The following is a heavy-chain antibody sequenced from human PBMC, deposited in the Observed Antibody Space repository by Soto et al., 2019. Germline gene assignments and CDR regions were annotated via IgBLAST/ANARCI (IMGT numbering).Heavy chain of an antibody. Sequence: QDPLVQSGAEVKKPGSSVKVSCKASGGPFNRYGISWVRQARGQGLEWMGGIIPIFETANYAQKFQGRVTLTAAESTATAYMELRSLTSDDTAVYYCARATTSHSYYVYGMDVWGQGTTVTVSS. CDR2: IIPIFETA. CDR1: GGPFNRYG. CDR3: ARATTSHSYYVYGMDV. J-gene: IGHJ6*02. V-gene: IGHV1-69*12. D-gene: IGHD3-16*01.